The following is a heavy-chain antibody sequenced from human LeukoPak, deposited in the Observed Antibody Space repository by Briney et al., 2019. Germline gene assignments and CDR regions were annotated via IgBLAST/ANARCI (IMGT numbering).Heavy chain of an antibody. J-gene: IGHJ4*02. Sequence: GGSLRLSCVASGFTVSSNYMSWVRQAPGKGLEWVSVIYSGGSTYYADSVKGRFTISRDNSKSALYLQMNSLRAEDTAVYYCAREHSSGWFDYWGQGTLVTVSS. D-gene: IGHD6-25*01. CDR1: GFTVSSNY. CDR2: IYSGGST. CDR3: AREHSSGWFDY. V-gene: IGHV3-66*01.